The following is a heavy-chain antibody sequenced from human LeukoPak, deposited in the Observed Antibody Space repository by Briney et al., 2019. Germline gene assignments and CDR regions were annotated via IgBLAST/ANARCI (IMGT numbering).Heavy chain of an antibody. V-gene: IGHV4-31*03. Sequence: PSQTLSLTCTVSGGSISSGGYYWSWIRQHPGKGLEWIGYIYYSGSTYYNPSLKSRVTISVDTSKNQFSLKLSSVTAADTAVYYCARGGYSSSWSLEIWGQGTLVTVSS. CDR2: IYYSGST. D-gene: IGHD6-13*01. J-gene: IGHJ4*02. CDR3: ARGGYSSSWSLEI. CDR1: GGSISSGGYY.